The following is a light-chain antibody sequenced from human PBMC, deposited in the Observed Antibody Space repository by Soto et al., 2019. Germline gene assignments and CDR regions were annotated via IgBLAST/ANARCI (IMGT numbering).Light chain of an antibody. Sequence: EIRMTQSPATLSVSTGERVTLSCRASQSVSSNLAWYQQKPGQAPRLLIYGASTRATGIPARFSGSGSGTEFTLTISSLQSEDFAVYYCQQYNNWPPFTFGPGTKVDIK. CDR2: GAS. J-gene: IGKJ3*01. V-gene: IGKV3-15*01. CDR3: QQYNNWPPFT. CDR1: QSVSSN.